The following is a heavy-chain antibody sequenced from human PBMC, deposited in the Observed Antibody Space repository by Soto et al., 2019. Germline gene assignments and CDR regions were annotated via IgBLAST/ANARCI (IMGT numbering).Heavy chain of an antibody. CDR2: INANSGDT. Sequence: ASVKVSCKPSGYTFTGDYMHWVRQAPGQGLERMGWINANSGDTNYAPKCQGRVTMTRETSLTTVYMDLTRLTSEDMAVYYCAKRGDSTIEYFDYWGQGALVTSP. J-gene: IGHJ4*02. V-gene: IGHV1-2*02. CDR3: AKRGDSTIEYFDY. CDR1: GYTFTGDY. D-gene: IGHD2-2*01.